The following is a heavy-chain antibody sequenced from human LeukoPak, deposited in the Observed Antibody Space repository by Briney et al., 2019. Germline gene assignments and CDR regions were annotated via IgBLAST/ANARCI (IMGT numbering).Heavy chain of an antibody. Sequence: PSETLSLTCTVSGGSISTSNYWGWVRQPPGEALEWIGNIFYSGSTYYSPSLKSRVTISLDTSRNQFSLKLNSVTAADTAVYYCAKSNGYGLIDIWGQGTMVTVSS. CDR3: AKSNGYGLIDI. J-gene: IGHJ3*02. V-gene: IGHV4-39*07. CDR2: IFYSGST. D-gene: IGHD3-22*01. CDR1: GGSISTSNY.